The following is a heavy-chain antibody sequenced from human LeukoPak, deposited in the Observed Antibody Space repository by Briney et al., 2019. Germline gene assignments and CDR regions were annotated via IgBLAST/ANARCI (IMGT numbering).Heavy chain of an antibody. CDR3: ARVRVRKWDY. J-gene: IGHJ4*02. CDR1: GGSFSGYY. D-gene: IGHD2-8*01. Sequence: PSETLSLTCAVYGGSFSGYYWSWIRQPPGKGLEWIGEINHSGSTNYNPSLKSRVTISVDTSKNQFSLKLSSVTAADTAVYYCARVRVRKWDYWGQGTLVTVSS. CDR2: INHSGST. V-gene: IGHV4-34*01.